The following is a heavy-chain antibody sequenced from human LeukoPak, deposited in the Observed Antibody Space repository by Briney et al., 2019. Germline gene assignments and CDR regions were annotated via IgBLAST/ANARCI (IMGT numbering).Heavy chain of an antibody. CDR2: IYTSGST. CDR3: ARESIVVVPAAMPYYYYYMDV. V-gene: IGHV4-4*07. CDR1: GGSISNYY. D-gene: IGHD2-2*01. J-gene: IGHJ6*03. Sequence: SETLSLTCTVSGGSISNYYWNWIRQPPGKGLEWIGRIYTSGSTNYNPSLKSRVTMSVDTSKNQFSLKLSSVTAADTAVYYCARESIVVVPAAMPYYYYYMDVWGKGTTVTISS.